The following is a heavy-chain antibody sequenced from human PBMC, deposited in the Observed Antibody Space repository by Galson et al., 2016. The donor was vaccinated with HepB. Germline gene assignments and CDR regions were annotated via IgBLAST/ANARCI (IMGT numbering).Heavy chain of an antibody. D-gene: IGHD2-15*01. Sequence: ETLSLTCAVHGGSFRGFYWTWIRQSPGKGLEWIGEMDHSGRSNYNPSLKSRVTILGETSKNQFSLKMNSVTAADTALYYCVQGPRNVDVGVAATPIQIDAFDIWAQGTVVIVSS. V-gene: IGHV4-34*01. CDR1: GGSFRGFY. CDR3: VQGPRNVDVGVAATPIQIDAFDI. J-gene: IGHJ3*02. CDR2: MDHSGRS.